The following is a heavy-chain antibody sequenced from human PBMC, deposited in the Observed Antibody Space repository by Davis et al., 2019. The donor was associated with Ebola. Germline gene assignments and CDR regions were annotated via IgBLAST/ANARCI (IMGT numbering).Heavy chain of an antibody. CDR1: GYTFTTYY. CDR2: INPSGGRT. V-gene: IGHV1-46*01. CDR3: ARMCSGGSCYNDAFDM. D-gene: IGHD2-15*01. J-gene: IGHJ3*02. Sequence: AASVKVSCKASGYTFTTYYMHWVRQAPGQGLEWMGIINPSGGRTSYAQKFRGRVTMTRDTSTSTVYMELTSLRSEDTAVYYCARMCSGGSCYNDAFDMWGQGTMVTVSS.